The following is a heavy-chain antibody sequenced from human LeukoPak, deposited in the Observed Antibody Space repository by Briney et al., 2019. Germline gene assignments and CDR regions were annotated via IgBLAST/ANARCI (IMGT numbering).Heavy chain of an antibody. J-gene: IGHJ6*02. V-gene: IGHV3-48*03. CDR1: GFTFSSYE. D-gene: IGHD1-26*01. Sequence: GGSLRLSCAASGFTFSSYEMNWVRQAPGKGLEWVSYINSSGSTIYYADSVKGRFTISRDNAKNSLYLQMNSLRAEDTAVYYCARGGSRGMDVWGQGTTVTVSS. CDR3: ARGGSRGMDV. CDR2: INSSGSTI.